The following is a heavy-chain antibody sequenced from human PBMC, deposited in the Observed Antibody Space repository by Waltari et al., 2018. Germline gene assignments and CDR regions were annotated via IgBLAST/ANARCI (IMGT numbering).Heavy chain of an antibody. Sequence: QVPLVQSGAGVKKPGASVKVSGKASGYTFTGYYMHWVRQAPGQGLVWIGWLNPNSGGTNYAQKSQGRFTMTRDTSISTALMEPSRLRSDDTAVHYCARHIIAARPSSDYWGQGTLVTVSS. J-gene: IGHJ4*02. V-gene: IGHV1-2*02. CDR1: GYTFTGYY. CDR2: LNPNSGGT. CDR3: ARHIIAARPSSDY. D-gene: IGHD6-6*01.